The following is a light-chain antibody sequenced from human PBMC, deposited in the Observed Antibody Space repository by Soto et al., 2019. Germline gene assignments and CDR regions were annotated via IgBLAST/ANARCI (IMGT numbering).Light chain of an antibody. Sequence: EIVMTQSPATLSVSPGEGDTLSCRASQSVSSKLAWYQQKPGQAPRLLIYSASIRAAATPARFSGSGSGTDFTLTISSLQPEDFATYYCQQSYNTPPTFGQGTKVDI. CDR1: QSVSSK. CDR3: QQSYNTPPT. CDR2: SAS. V-gene: IGKV3-15*01. J-gene: IGKJ1*01.